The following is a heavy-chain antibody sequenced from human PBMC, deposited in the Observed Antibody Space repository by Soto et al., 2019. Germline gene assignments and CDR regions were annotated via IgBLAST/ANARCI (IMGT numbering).Heavy chain of an antibody. D-gene: IGHD2-21*02. CDR3: AKDSKAYCGGDCYSDK. Sequence: EVQLVESGGGLVKLGGSLRLSCAASGFTFSSYSMTWVRQAPGKGLEWVSSISSSTSYIYYADSVKGRFTISRDNDKNSLYLQMNSLRDEDTAVYYCAKDSKAYCGGDCYSDKWCQGTLVTVSS. CDR1: GFTFSSYS. CDR2: ISSSTSYI. V-gene: IGHV3-21*06. J-gene: IGHJ4*02.